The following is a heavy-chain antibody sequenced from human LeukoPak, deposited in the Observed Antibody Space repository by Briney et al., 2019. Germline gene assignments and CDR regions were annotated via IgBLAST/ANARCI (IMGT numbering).Heavy chain of an antibody. CDR3: ARDGYDGMDY. V-gene: IGHV4-59*01. Sequence: SETLSLTCTVSGGSISSYYWSWIRQPPGKGLEWIGSIYYRGSTNYNRSFESRVTIPVDTSKNQCSLKLSSVTAADTAVYYCARDGYDGMDYWGQGTLVTVSS. CDR2: IYYRGST. CDR1: GGSISSYY. D-gene: IGHD5-12*01. J-gene: IGHJ4*02.